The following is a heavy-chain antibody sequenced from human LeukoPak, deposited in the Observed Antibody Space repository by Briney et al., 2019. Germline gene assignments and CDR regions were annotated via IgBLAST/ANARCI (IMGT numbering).Heavy chain of an antibody. CDR1: GGSISSSSYY. V-gene: IGHV4-39*07. Sequence: PSETLSLTCTVSGGSISSSSYYWGWIRQPPGKGREWIGSIYYSGSTYYNPSLKSRVTISVDTSKNQFSLKLSSVTAADTAVYYCARRPPTHFDYWGQGTLVTVSS. J-gene: IGHJ4*02. CDR2: IYYSGST. CDR3: ARRPPTHFDY.